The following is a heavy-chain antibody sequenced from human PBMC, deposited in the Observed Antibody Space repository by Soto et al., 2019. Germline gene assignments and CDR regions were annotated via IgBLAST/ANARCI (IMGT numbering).Heavy chain of an antibody. CDR1: GGSVISSYYF. D-gene: IGHD5-18*01. Sequence: SETLSLTCTVSGGSVISSYYFWILIRQPPGKGLEWIGNIFYSGSTNYNPFLRSRVTISLDTSKNQFSLKLRSATAADTAFYYCARELIQTSLSRHYFDSWGKGDLVTV. CDR2: IFYSGST. V-gene: IGHV4-61*01. J-gene: IGHJ4*02. CDR3: ARELIQTSLSRHYFDS.